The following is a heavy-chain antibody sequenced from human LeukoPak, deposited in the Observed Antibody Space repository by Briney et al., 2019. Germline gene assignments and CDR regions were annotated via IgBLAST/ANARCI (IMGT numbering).Heavy chain of an antibody. CDR3: AREVYSSSRPADAFDI. CDR1: GFTFSTYW. J-gene: IGHJ3*02. Sequence: GGSLRLSCVGSGFTFSTYWMSWVRQALGKGLEWVANIMQDGSEKNYVDSVKGRFTISRDDAKNSLYLQMNSLRAEDTAVYYCAREVYSSSRPADAFDIWGQGTVVTVSS. CDR2: IMQDGSEK. D-gene: IGHD6-13*01. V-gene: IGHV3-7*01.